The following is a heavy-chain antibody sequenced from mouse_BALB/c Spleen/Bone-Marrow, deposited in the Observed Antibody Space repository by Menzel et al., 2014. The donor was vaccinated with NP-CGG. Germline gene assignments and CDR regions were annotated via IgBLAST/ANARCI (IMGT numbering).Heavy chain of an antibody. CDR2: INPGSGGT. CDR1: GYAFTNYL. V-gene: IGHV1-54*01. D-gene: IGHD3-1*01. CDR3: ARQLGPPYAMDY. J-gene: IGHJ4*01. Sequence: QVQLKQSGAELVRPGTSVKVSCKASGYAFTNYLIEWVKQRPGQGLEWIGAINPGSGGTNYNEKFKGKATLTADKSSSTAYMQLSSLTSDDSAVYFCARQLGPPYAMDYWGQGTSVTVSS.